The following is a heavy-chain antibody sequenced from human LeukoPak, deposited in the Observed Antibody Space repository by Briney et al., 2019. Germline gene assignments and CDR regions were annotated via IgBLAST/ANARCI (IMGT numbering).Heavy chain of an antibody. Sequence: PGGSLRLSCAASGFTFSSYWMSWVRQAPGKGLEGVANIKQGGSEKYYVDSVKGRFTIARDNAKNSLYLQMNSLRAEDTAVYYCARDRYCSSTSCPLYYYYGMDVWGQGTTVTVSS. CDR3: ARDRYCSSTSCPLYYYYGMDV. D-gene: IGHD2-2*01. CDR2: IKQGGSEK. V-gene: IGHV3-7*01. J-gene: IGHJ6*02. CDR1: GFTFSSYW.